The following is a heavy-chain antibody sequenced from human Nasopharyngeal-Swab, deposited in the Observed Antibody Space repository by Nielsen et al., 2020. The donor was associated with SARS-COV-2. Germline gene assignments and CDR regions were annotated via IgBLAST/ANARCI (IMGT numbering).Heavy chain of an antibody. J-gene: IGHJ4*02. D-gene: IGHD3-10*01. V-gene: IGHV4-34*01. Sequence: PGKGLEWIGEINHSGSTNYNPSLKSRVTISVDTSKNQFSLKLSSVTAADTAVHYCARVPLGRVRGVNLFDYWGQGTLATVSS. CDR2: INHSGST. CDR3: ARVPLGRVRGVNLFDY.